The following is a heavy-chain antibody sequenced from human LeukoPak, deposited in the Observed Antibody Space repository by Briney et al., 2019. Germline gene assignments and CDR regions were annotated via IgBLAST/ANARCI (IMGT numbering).Heavy chain of an antibody. CDR1: GGSFSGYY. V-gene: IGHV4-34*01. CDR3: ARHPRMAAVVPEGSPPAFDY. D-gene: IGHD6-19*01. J-gene: IGHJ4*02. Sequence: PSETLSLTCAVYGGSFSGYYWSWIRQPPGEGLEWIGEINHSGSTNYNPSLKSRVTISVDTSKNQFFLKLSSVTAADTAVYYCARHPRMAAVVPEGSPPAFDYWGQGTLVTVSS. CDR2: INHSGST.